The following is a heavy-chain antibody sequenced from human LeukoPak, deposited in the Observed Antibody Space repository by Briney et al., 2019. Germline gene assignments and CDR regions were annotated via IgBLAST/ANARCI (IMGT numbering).Heavy chain of an antibody. V-gene: IGHV4-30-4*08. CDR3: ARDPGLLWFGESPSYFDY. CDR1: GDSLSSGDYY. Sequence: PSQTLSLTCTVSGDSLSSGDYYWSWIRQPPGKGLEWIGSIYYSGSTYYSPSLKSRLTISVDTSKNQFSLKLSSVTAADTAVYYCARDPGLLWFGESPSYFDYWGQGTQVTVSS. J-gene: IGHJ4*02. CDR2: IYYSGST. D-gene: IGHD3-10*01.